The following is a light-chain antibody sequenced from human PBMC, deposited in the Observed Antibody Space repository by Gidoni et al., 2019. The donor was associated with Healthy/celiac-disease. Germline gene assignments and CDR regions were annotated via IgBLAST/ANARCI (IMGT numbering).Light chain of an antibody. CDR3: SSYTSSSTLDV. V-gene: IGLV2-14*01. CDR2: EVS. CDR1: SSDVGGYNY. J-gene: IGLJ1*01. Sequence: QSALPQPASVSGSPGHSITISCTGTSSDVGGYNYVSWYQQHPGKAPKLMIYEVSNRPSGVSNRFSGSKSGNTASLTISGLQAEDEADYYCSSYTSSSTLDVFGTGTKVTVL.